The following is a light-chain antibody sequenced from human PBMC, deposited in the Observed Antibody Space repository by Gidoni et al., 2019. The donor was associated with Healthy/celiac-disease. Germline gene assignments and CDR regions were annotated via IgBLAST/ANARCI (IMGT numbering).Light chain of an antibody. V-gene: IGKV3-11*01. CDR1: QSVSSY. J-gene: IGKJ5*01. CDR2: DAS. CDR3: QQRSNWLSIT. Sequence: EIVLTQSPATLSLSPGEGATLSCRASQSVSSYLAWDQQKPGQAPRLLIYDASNRATGIPARFSGSGSGTDFTLTISSLEPEDFAVYYCQQRSNWLSITFGQGTRLEIK.